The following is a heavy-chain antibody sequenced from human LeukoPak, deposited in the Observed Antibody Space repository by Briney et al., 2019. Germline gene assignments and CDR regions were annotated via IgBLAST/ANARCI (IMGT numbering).Heavy chain of an antibody. V-gene: IGHV4-59*08. J-gene: IGHJ4*02. CDR2: IYYSGST. CDR3: ARQDDIVGANTLVH. Sequence: PSETLSLTCTVSGGSISSYYWSWIWQPPGKGLEWIGYIYYSGSTNYNPSLKSRVTISVDTSNNQVSLKLRSVTAADTAVYYCARQDDIVGANTLVHWGQGILVTVSS. D-gene: IGHD1-26*01. CDR1: GGSISSYY.